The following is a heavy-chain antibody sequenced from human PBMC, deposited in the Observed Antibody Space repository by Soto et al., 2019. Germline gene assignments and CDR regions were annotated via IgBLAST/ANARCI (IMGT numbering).Heavy chain of an antibody. V-gene: IGHV1-18*01. CDR3: ARVGVGLAAPRVWPY. Sequence: QVPLAQSGAEVKKPGASVKVSCKASGYTFTSYGITWVRQAPGQGLEWMAWINPYNGNTKYAEKLLGRVTVTTDTSTATAYMEVRSLTSDDTAVFYCARVGVGLAAPRVWPYWGQGTPVTVSS. CDR1: GYTFTSYG. D-gene: IGHD6-13*01. CDR2: INPYNGNT. J-gene: IGHJ4*02.